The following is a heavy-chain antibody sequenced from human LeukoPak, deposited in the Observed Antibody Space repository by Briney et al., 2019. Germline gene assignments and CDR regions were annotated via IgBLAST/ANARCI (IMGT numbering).Heavy chain of an antibody. V-gene: IGHV4-59*08. D-gene: IGHD1-26*01. CDR3: ARHLGEGTYPMDR. CDR2: NHISGKT. CDR1: GASITDYY. J-gene: IGHJ5*02. Sequence: PSETLSLTCTVSGASITDYYWSWIRQTPEMGLEYIGYNHISGKTYNNPSLKGRVTVSLDTSQNQFSLKLTSVTAADTAVYFCARHLGEGTYPMDRWGQGILVTVSS.